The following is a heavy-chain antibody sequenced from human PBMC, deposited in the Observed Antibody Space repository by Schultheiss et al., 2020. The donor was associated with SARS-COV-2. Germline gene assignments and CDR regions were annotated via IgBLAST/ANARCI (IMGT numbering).Heavy chain of an antibody. J-gene: IGHJ3*02. V-gene: IGHV4-59*08. CDR1: GGSISSYY. D-gene: IGHD3-22*01. CDR3: ARYNLVITGPDSFDI. CDR2: INDSGST. Sequence: SETLSLTCTVSGGSISSYYWSWIRQPPGKGLEWIGHINDSGSTNYSPSLKSRVTMSVDTSKNQFSLKLSSVTAADTAVYYCARYNLVITGPDSFDIWGQGTMVTVSS.